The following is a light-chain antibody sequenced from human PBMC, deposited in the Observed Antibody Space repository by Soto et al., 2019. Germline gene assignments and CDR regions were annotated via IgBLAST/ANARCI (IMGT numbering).Light chain of an antibody. Sequence: EIVLTQSPGTLSLSPGERATLSCRASQSVSSSYLAWYQKKPGQAPRLLIYGASSRATGIPARFSGSGSGTDFTLTISRLEPEDFAVYYCQQYGSSLATFGQGTKVEIK. J-gene: IGKJ1*01. CDR1: QSVSSSY. CDR3: QQYGSSLAT. V-gene: IGKV3-20*01. CDR2: GAS.